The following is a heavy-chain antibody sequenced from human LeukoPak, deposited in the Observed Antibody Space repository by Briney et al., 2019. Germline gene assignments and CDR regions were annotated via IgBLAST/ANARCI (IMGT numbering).Heavy chain of an antibody. D-gene: IGHD3-9*01. CDR1: GGTFSSYA. Sequence: GASVKVSCKASGGTFSSYAISWVRQAPGQGLEWMGGIIPIFGTANYAQKFQGRVAITADESTSKAYMELSSLRSEDTAVYYCATPGESGIRYFDWLYSPIFDYWGQGTLVTVSS. CDR3: ATPGESGIRYFDWLYSPIFDY. V-gene: IGHV1-69*13. CDR2: IIPIFGTA. J-gene: IGHJ4*02.